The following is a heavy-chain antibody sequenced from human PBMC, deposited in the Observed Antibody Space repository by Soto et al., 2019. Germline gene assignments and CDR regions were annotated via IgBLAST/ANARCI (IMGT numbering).Heavy chain of an antibody. V-gene: IGHV3-9*01. CDR2: INWNSGSI. CDR1: GFTFDDYA. CDR3: VKDESINWYSGHFRH. J-gene: IGHJ1*01. Sequence: PGGSLRLSCAASGFTFDDYAMHWVRQVPGKGLEWVSGINWNSGSIGYADSVKGRFAISRDNAKNSLHLQMNSLRAEDTAFYYCVKDESINWYSGHFRHWGQGTLVTAPQ. D-gene: IGHD6-13*01.